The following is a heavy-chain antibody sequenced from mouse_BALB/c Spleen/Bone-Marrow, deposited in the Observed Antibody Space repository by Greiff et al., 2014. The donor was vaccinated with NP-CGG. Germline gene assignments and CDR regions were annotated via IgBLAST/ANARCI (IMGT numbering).Heavy chain of an antibody. CDR1: GYTFTDYE. CDR3: TSYDWFAY. Sequence: VQLQESGAELVRPGASVTLSCKASGYTFTDYEMHWVKQTPVHGLEWIGAIDPETGGTAYNQKFKGKVTLTADKSSSTAYMELRSLTSEDSAVYYCTSYDWFAYWGQGTLVTVSA. V-gene: IGHV1-15*01. CDR2: IDPETGGT. J-gene: IGHJ3*01. D-gene: IGHD2-12*01.